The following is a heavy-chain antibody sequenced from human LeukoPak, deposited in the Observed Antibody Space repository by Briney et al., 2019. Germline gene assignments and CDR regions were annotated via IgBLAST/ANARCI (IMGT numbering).Heavy chain of an antibody. CDR3: TTYGSNIAEYFEH. D-gene: IGHD4-23*01. CDR1: GGIYRRYS. Sequence: SVKVSCKASGGIYRRYSITWVRQALGQGLEWMGGIVPPLGTANYAQKFQGRVTITTDESTNTAYTELTSLTSEDAAVYYCTTYGSNIAEYFEHWGQGTLVSVSS. CDR2: IVPPLGTA. V-gene: IGHV1-69*16. J-gene: IGHJ1*01.